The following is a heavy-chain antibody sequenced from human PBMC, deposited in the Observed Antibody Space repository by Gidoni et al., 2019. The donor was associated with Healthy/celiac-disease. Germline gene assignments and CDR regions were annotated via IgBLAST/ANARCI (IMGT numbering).Heavy chain of an antibody. J-gene: IGHJ4*02. CDR3: ARDGGVLRYFDWFFGY. CDR1: GFTFSSYA. D-gene: IGHD3-9*01. CDR2: ISYDGSNK. Sequence: QVQLVESGGGVVQPGRSLRLSCAASGFTFSSYAMHWVRQAPGKGLEWVAVISYDGSNKYYADSVKGRFTISRDNSKNTLYLQMNSLRAEDTAVYYCARDGGVLRYFDWFFGYWGQGTLVTVSS. V-gene: IGHV3-30-3*01.